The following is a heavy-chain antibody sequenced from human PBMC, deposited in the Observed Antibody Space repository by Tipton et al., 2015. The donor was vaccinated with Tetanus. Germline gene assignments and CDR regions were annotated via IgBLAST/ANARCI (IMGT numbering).Heavy chain of an antibody. J-gene: IGHJ6*02. CDR1: GYTFTSYD. CDR2: MNPNSGNT. CDR3: RNAGTDPSYYGMDV. V-gene: IGHV1-8*01. D-gene: IGHD1-1*01. Sequence: QVQLVQSGPEVKKPGASVKVSCKASGYTFTSYDINWVRQATGQGLEWMGWMNPNSGNTGYAQKFQGRVTMTRNTSISPAYMELSSLRSEDTAVYYCRNAGTDPSYYGMDVWGQGTTVTVSS.